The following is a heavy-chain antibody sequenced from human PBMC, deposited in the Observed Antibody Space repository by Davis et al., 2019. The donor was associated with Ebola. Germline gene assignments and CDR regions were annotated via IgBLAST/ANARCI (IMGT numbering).Heavy chain of an antibody. Sequence: PGGSLRLSCAASGFTFSSYGMHWVRQAPGKGLEWVAFIRYDGTNTYYTDSVKGRFTISRDNSKNTLYLQMNSLRAEDTAVYYCAKVYCSGGSCYPYYYYGMDVWGQGTTVTVSS. CDR3: AKVYCSGGSCYPYYYYGMDV. J-gene: IGHJ6*02. D-gene: IGHD2-15*01. V-gene: IGHV3-30*02. CDR1: GFTFSSYG. CDR2: IRYDGTNT.